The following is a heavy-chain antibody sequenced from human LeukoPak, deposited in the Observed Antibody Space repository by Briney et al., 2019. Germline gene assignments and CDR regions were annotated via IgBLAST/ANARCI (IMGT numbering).Heavy chain of an antibody. CDR2: IIPILGIA. J-gene: IGHJ4*02. CDR3: ARTTMIVGAYFDY. D-gene: IGHD3-22*01. Sequence: ASVKVSCKASGGTFSRYAISWVRQAPGQGLEWMGRIIPILGIANYAQKFQGRVTITADKSTSTAYMELSSLRSEDTAVYYCARTTMIVGAYFDYWGQGTLVTVSS. V-gene: IGHV1-69*04. CDR1: GGTFSRYA.